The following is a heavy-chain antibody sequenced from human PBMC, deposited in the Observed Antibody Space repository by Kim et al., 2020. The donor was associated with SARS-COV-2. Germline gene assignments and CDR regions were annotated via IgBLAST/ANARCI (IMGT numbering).Heavy chain of an antibody. CDR3: AREAVAGDY. V-gene: IGHV3-74*01. Sequence: SSTSYADSVKGRFTISRDNAKNTLYLQMNSLRAEDTAVYYCAREAVAGDYWGQGTLVTVSS. D-gene: IGHD6-19*01. J-gene: IGHJ4*02. CDR2: SST.